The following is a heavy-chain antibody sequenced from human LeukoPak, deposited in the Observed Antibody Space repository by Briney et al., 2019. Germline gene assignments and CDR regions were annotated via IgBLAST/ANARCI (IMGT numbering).Heavy chain of an antibody. V-gene: IGHV3-23*01. D-gene: IGHD3-16*02. CDR2: ISGSGGST. CDR3: AEIPMITFGGVIYYFDY. CDR1: GFTFSSYA. Sequence: PPGGSLRLSCAASGFTFSSYAMSWVRQAPGKGLEWVSAISGSGGSTYYADSVKGRFTISRDNSKNTLYLQMNSLRAEDTAVYYCAEIPMITFGGVIYYFDYWGQGTLVTVSS. J-gene: IGHJ4*02.